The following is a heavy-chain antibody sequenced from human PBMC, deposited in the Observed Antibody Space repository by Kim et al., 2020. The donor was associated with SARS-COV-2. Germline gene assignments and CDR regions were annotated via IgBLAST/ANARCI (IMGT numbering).Heavy chain of an antibody. J-gene: IGHJ4*02. CDR3: ARDRMGKYYFDY. D-gene: IGHD3-16*01. Sequence: GGSLRLSCAASGFTFSSYAMHWVRQAPGKGLEWVAVISYDGSNKYYADSVKGRFTISRDNSKNTLYLQMNSLRAEDTAVYYCARDRMGKYYFDYWGQGTLVTVSS. CDR2: ISYDGSNK. CDR1: GFTFSSYA. V-gene: IGHV3-30*04.